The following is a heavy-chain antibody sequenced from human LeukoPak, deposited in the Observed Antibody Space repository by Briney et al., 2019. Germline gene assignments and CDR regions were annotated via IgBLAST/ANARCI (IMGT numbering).Heavy chain of an antibody. V-gene: IGHV1-18*01. D-gene: IGHD4-17*01. CDR1: GYTFNTFG. J-gene: IGHJ5*02. CDR2: ISGYNGDT. CDR3: ARSGDGNWFDP. Sequence: ASVKVSCKASGYTFNTFGVAWVRQAPGQGLEWMGWISGYNGDTDYAANLQGRVTLTTHTSTNTAYMELRSLRSDDAAVYYWARSGDGNWFDPWGQGTLVTVSS.